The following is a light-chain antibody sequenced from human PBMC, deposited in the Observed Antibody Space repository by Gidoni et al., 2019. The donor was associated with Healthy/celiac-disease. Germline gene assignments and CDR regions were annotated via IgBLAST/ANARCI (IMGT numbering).Light chain of an antibody. J-gene: IGKJ1*01. Sequence: IVFTPSPGTLSLSPVERATLSCRASQSVSSSYLAWYQQKPGQAPRLLIYGASSRATGIPDRFSGSGSGTDFTLTISRLEPEDFAGYYCQQYGSSRTWTFGQGTKVEIK. CDR2: GAS. CDR3: QQYGSSRTWT. CDR1: QSVSSSY. V-gene: IGKV3-20*01.